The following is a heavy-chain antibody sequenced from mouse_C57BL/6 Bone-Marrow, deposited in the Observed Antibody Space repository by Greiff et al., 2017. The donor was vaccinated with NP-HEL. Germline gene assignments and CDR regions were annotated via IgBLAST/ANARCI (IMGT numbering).Heavy chain of an antibody. V-gene: IGHV1-81*01. Sequence: VQLQQSGAELARPGASVKLSCKASGYTFTSYGISWVKQRTGQGLEWIGEIYPRSGNTYYNEKFKGKATLTADKSSSTAYMELRRLTSEDSAVYFCARRYGSSYWYFDVWGTGTTVTVSS. CDR3: ARRYGSSYWYFDV. CDR1: GYTFTSYG. CDR2: IYPRSGNT. J-gene: IGHJ1*03. D-gene: IGHD1-1*01.